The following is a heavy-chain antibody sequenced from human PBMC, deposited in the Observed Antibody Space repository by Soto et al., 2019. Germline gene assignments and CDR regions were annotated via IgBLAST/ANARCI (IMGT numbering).Heavy chain of an antibody. Sequence: SVKVSCKASGGTYSSYAISWVRQAPGQGLEWMGGIIPIFVTANYAQKFQGRVTITADESTSTAYMELSSLRSEDTAVYYCARGITGTVSYYYGMDVWGQGTTVTVSS. CDR1: GGTYSSYA. J-gene: IGHJ6*02. CDR3: ARGITGTVSYYYGMDV. CDR2: IIPIFVTA. V-gene: IGHV1-69*13. D-gene: IGHD1-20*01.